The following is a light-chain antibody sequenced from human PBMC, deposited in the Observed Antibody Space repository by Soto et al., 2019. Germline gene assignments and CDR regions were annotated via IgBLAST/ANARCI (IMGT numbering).Light chain of an antibody. V-gene: IGLV1-40*01. CDR3: QSYDTGLTGHVL. CDR1: SSNIGAGFD. Sequence: QSVLTQPPSVSGAPGQRVTISCSGNSSNIGAGFDVHWYQQLPGAAPKLLIYASTKRPSGGPDRFSGSKSDTSASLAITGLQIDDEADYYCQSYDTGLTGHVLFGGGTKLTVL. J-gene: IGLJ2*01. CDR2: AST.